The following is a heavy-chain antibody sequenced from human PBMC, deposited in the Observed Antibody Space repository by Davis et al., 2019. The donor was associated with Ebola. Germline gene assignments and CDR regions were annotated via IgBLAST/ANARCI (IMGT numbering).Heavy chain of an antibody. CDR2: MYTACTSRCT. J-gene: IGHJ4*02. CDR3: VRHYSTVWYHYDYFDF. Sequence: GESLKISCAASGFSVSSTYVSWVRQAPRKGLEWVSVMYTACTSRCTDYADSVKDRFIVSRDNSKNTVYLEINNLRADDTAVYYCVRHYSTVWYHYDYFDFWGQGVLVTVSS. D-gene: IGHD6-19*01. V-gene: IGHV3-66*04. CDR1: GFSVSSTY.